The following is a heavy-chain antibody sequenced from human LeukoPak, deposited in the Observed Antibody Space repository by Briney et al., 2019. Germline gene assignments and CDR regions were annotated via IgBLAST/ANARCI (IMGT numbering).Heavy chain of an antibody. CDR3: ARDGITMIVVVNYFDY. CDR1: GFTFSSYA. D-gene: IGHD3-22*01. Sequence: PGRSLRLSCAASGFTFSSYAMHWVRQAPGKGLEWVAVISYDGSNKYYADSVKGRFTISRDNSKNTLYLQMNGLRAEDTAVYYCARDGITMIVVVNYFDYWGQGTLVTVSS. CDR2: ISYDGSNK. V-gene: IGHV3-30-3*01. J-gene: IGHJ4*02.